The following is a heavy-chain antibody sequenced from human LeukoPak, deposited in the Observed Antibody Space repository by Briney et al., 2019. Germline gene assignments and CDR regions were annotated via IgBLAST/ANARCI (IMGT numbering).Heavy chain of an antibody. J-gene: IGHJ4*02. Sequence: SETLSLTCAVYGGSFSGYYWSWLRQPPGKGLEWIGEINHSGGTNYNPSLKRRVTISVDTSKTQISLKLSSVTAADTAVYYCASYRWPQFDYWGQGTLVTVSS. V-gene: IGHV4-34*01. CDR3: ASYRWPQFDY. D-gene: IGHD5-24*01. CDR2: INHSGGT. CDR1: GGSFSGYY.